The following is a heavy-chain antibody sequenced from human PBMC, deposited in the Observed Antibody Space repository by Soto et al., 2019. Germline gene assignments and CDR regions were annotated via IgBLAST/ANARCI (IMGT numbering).Heavy chain of an antibody. CDR3: AKGGKIYYYYGMDV. CDR2: ISGSGGST. J-gene: IGHJ6*02. V-gene: IGHV3-23*01. CDR1: GFTFSSYA. D-gene: IGHD3-16*01. Sequence: PGGSLRLSCAASGFTFSSYAVSWVRQAPGKGLEWVSAISGSGGSTYYADSVKGRFTISRDNSKNTLYLQMNSLRAEDTAVYYCAKGGKIYYYYGMDVWGQGTTVTVSS.